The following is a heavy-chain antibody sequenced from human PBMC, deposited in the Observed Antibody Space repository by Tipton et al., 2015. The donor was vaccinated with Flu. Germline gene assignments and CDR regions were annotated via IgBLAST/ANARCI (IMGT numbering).Heavy chain of an antibody. CDR2: ITATSSSA. CDR3: ARFSGSSFYYHAMDV. J-gene: IGHJ6*02. CDR1: GMTFSKYA. Sequence: QLVQSGGGLVKPGGSLRLSCAASGMTFSKYAMTWVRQAPGQGLEWVSTITATSSSAYSADSVMGRFTISRDNSIDTLYLQMNSLRVEDTAIYYCARFSGSSFYYHAMDVWGQGNTVTVAS. D-gene: IGHD1-26*01. V-gene: IGHV3-23*04.